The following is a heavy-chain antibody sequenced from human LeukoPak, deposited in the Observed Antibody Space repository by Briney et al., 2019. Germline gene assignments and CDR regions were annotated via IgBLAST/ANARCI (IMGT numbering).Heavy chain of an antibody. D-gene: IGHD1-26*01. CDR1: AYTLTELS. Sequence: GASGNVSCKVSAYTLTELSMHWVRQAPGKGLGWMGGLDPEDGEKIYAQKSQGRVTMTEDTSTDTAYMDLSRLRSEDTAVYYCATGPSKWELLAYWGQGTQVTVSS. CDR2: LDPEDGEK. V-gene: IGHV1-24*01. J-gene: IGHJ4*02. CDR3: ATGPSKWELLAY.